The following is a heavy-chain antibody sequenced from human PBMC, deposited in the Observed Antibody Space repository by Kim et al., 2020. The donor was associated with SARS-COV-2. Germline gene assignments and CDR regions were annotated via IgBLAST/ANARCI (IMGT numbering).Heavy chain of an antibody. CDR3: ARRTEEGGYFDY. CDR2: VYHRGST. V-gene: IGHV4-39*01. Sequence: SETLSLTCTVSGGSISTSHYYWAWIRQPPGKGLEWIGTVYHRGSTYCTPSLKSRLTISVDTTRDQVSLRLTSVTAADTAIYYCARRTEEGGYFDYWGQGTLVTVSS. J-gene: IGHJ4*02. D-gene: IGHD3-16*01. CDR1: GGSISTSHYY.